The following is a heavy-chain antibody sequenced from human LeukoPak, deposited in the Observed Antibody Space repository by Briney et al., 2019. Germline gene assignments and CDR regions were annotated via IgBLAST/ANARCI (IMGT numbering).Heavy chain of an antibody. Sequence: SETLSLTCTVSGGSISSYYWSWIRQPPGKRLEWIAYIFYRGSTNYNPSLKSRVAISEDTSKNQFSLNLSSVTAADTAVYYCARGGYYGSGSDDAFDIWGQGTMVTVSS. D-gene: IGHD3-10*01. J-gene: IGHJ3*02. CDR2: IFYRGST. CDR1: GGSISSYY. V-gene: IGHV4-59*01. CDR3: ARGGYYGSGSDDAFDI.